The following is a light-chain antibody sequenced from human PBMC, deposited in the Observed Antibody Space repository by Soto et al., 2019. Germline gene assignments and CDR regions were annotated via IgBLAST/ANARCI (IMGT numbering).Light chain of an antibody. CDR1: QSLLHSNGYNY. Sequence: DIVITQSPLSLPVTPGEPASISCRSSQSLLHSNGYNYLDWYLQKAGQSPQLLIYLGSNRASGVPDRFSGSGSGTDFTLKISRVEAEDVGVYYCMQALQTPYTFSQGTKVDIK. CDR3: MQALQTPYT. J-gene: IGKJ2*01. CDR2: LGS. V-gene: IGKV2-28*01.